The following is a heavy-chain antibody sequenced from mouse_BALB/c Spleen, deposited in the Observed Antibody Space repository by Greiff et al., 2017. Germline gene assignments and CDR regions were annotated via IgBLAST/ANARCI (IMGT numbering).Heavy chain of an antibody. Sequence: VQLQESGPGLVAPSQSLSITCTVSGFSLTGYGVNWVRQPPGKGLEWLGMIWGDGSTDYNSALKSRLSISKDNSKSQVFLKMNSLQTDDTARYYCARGRSTMITTDAMDYWGQGTSVTVSS. CDR2: IWGDGST. V-gene: IGHV2-6-7*01. J-gene: IGHJ4*01. CDR1: GFSLTGYG. CDR3: ARGRSTMITTDAMDY. D-gene: IGHD2-4*01.